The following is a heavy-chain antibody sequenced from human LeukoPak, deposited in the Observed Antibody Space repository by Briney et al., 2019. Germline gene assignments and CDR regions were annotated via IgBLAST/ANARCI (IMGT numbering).Heavy chain of an antibody. Sequence: ASVTVSFTASGYTFTIYDINWVRQATGQGLEWMGWMNPNSGNTGYAQKFQGRVTITRNTSISTAYMELSSLRSEDTAVYYCARGDGVRDMDVWGKGTTVTVSS. D-gene: IGHD3-10*01. CDR1: GYTFTIYD. V-gene: IGHV1-8*03. CDR3: ARGDGVRDMDV. J-gene: IGHJ6*03. CDR2: MNPNSGNT.